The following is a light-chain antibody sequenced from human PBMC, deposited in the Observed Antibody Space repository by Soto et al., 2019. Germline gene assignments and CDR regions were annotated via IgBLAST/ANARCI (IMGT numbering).Light chain of an antibody. V-gene: IGKV3-20*01. CDR1: QSVSSSY. CDR3: QQYGSSPRT. Sequence: EIVLTQSPGTLSLSPGERVTLSCRASQSVSSSYLAWYQQKPGQAPRLLIYGASSRATGIPDRFSGSGSGTDSTLTISRLEPEDFAVYYCQQYGSSPRTFGGGTKVEIK. J-gene: IGKJ4*01. CDR2: GAS.